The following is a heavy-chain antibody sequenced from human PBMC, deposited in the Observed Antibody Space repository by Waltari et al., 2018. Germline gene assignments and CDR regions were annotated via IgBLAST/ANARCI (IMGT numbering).Heavy chain of an antibody. V-gene: IGHV1-3*01. CDR1: GYTFTSYA. J-gene: IGHJ6*02. D-gene: IGHD3-3*01. CDR2: INAGNGNT. CDR3: ARDLNYDFWSGYGYYYYYGMDV. Sequence: QVQLVQSGAEVKKPGASVKVSCKASGYTFTSYAMHWVRQAPGQRLEWMGWINAGNGNTKYSQKFQGRVTITRDTSASTAYMELSSLRSEDTAVYYCARDLNYDFWSGYGYYYYYGMDVWGQGTTVTVSS.